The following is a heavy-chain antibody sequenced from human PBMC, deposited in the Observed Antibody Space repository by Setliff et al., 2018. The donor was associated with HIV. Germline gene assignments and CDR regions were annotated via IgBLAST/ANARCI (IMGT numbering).Heavy chain of an antibody. Sequence: SSETLSLTCTVSGGSISSGTYYWSWIRQPAGKGLEWIGRIYTSGSTNYNPSLKSRVTISVDKSKNQFSLKLTSVTAADTAVYYCARVAAGTYGKGDWFDPWGQGTQVTVSS. D-gene: IGHD3-10*01. CDR1: GGSISSGTYY. CDR3: ARVAAGTYGKGDWFDP. CDR2: IYTSGST. J-gene: IGHJ5*02. V-gene: IGHV4-61*02.